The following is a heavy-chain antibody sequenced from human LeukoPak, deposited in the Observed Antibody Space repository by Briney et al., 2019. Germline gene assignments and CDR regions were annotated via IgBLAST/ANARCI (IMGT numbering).Heavy chain of an antibody. CDR1: GFAFINAY. CDR2: IESKTDGGTT. D-gene: IGHD3-16*01. V-gene: IGHV3-15*04. Sequence: GESLRLSCAASGFAFINAYMAWVRQAPGKGLEWVGRIESKTDGGTTYYSAPVKGRFTISRDDSRNTLYLQMNSLKTEDTALYYCTTDLSRWGQGALVTVSS. CDR3: TTDLSR. J-gene: IGHJ4*02.